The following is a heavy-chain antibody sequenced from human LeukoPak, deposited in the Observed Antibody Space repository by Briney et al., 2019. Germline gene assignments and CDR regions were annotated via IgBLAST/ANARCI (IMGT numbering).Heavy chain of an antibody. V-gene: IGHV4-39*07. CDR3: ARLGDRRLLWFGNHLGGYNWFDP. CDR2: INHSGST. CDR1: GVSISSSNSY. J-gene: IGHJ5*02. Sequence: SETLSLTCAVSGVSISSSNSYWGWIRQPPGKGLEWIGEINHSGSTNYNPSLKSRVTISVDTSKNQSSLKLSSVTAADTAVYYCARLGDRRLLWFGNHLGGYNWFDPWGQGTLVTVSS. D-gene: IGHD3-10*01.